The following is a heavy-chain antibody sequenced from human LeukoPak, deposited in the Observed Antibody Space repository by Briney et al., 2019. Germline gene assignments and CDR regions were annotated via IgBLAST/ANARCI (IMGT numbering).Heavy chain of an antibody. CDR3: AGDQLALNALNI. Sequence: PSETLSLTCTVSGGSMNSHYWSWIRQPPGKGLEWLGYISYIGSTNYSPSLKSRVTISVDTSKNQFSLRLSSVTAADMAVYFCAGDQLALNALNIWGQGTMVSVSS. CDR2: ISYIGST. V-gene: IGHV4-59*11. D-gene: IGHD1-1*01. J-gene: IGHJ3*02. CDR1: GGSMNSHY.